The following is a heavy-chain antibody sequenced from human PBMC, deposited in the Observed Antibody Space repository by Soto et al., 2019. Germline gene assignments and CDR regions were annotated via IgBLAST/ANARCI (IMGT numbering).Heavy chain of an antibody. CDR1: GGSISSGGYS. V-gene: IGHV4-30-2*01. CDR2: IYHSGST. J-gene: IGHJ6*02. Sequence: QLQLQESGSGLVKPSQTLSLTCAVSGGSISSGGYSWSWMRQPPGKGLEWIGYIYHSGSTYYNPTLXSXVTISVDRSKNQCSLELSSVTAAATAVYYCARVPDVWGQGTTVTVSS. CDR3: ARVPDV.